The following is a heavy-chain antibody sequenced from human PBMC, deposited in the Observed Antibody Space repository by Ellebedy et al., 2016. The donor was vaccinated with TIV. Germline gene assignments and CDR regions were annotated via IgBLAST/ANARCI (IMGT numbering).Heavy chain of an antibody. Sequence: AASVKVSCKASGGTFSSYAISWVRQAPGQGLEWMGGIIPIFGTANYAQKFQGRVTITADESTSTAYMELSSLRSEDTAVYYCARDCSSTSCYAWYNWFDPWGQGTLVTVSS. CDR2: IIPIFGTA. V-gene: IGHV1-69*13. D-gene: IGHD2-2*01. CDR1: GGTFSSYA. CDR3: ARDCSSTSCYAWYNWFDP. J-gene: IGHJ5*02.